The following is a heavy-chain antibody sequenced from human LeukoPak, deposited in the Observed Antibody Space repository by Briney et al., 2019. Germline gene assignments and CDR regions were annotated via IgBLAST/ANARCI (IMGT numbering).Heavy chain of an antibody. CDR3: ARVMTTVTSYYFDY. CDR1: GGSISSYY. D-gene: IGHD4-11*01. Sequence: TSETPSLTCTVSGGSISSYYWSWIRQPAGKGLEWIGRIYTSGSTNYNPSLKSRVTMSVDTSKNQFSLKLSSVTAADTAVYYCARVMTTVTSYYFDYWGQGTTVTVSS. CDR2: IYTSGST. V-gene: IGHV4-4*07. J-gene: IGHJ4*03.